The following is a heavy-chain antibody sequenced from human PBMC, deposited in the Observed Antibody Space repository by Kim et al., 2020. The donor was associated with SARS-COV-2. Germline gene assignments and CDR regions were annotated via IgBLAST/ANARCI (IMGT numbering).Heavy chain of an antibody. J-gene: IGHJ2*01. CDR2: IYSNGNT. CDR3: AKHGDSSTWNWFFAL. Sequence: SETLSLTCTVSGGSISSDNYFWAWIRQPPGKGLEWIGSIYSNGNTYRNLSLRSRVTISVDTSNNQFSLELSSVTATDTAVYYCAKHGDSSTWNWFFALWGRGTLATVSS. CDR1: GGSISSDNYF. D-gene: IGHD6-13*01. V-gene: IGHV4-39*01.